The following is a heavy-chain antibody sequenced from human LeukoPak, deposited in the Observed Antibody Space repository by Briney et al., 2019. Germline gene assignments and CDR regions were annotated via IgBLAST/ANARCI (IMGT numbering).Heavy chain of an antibody. Sequence: PGGSLRLSCAASGFTFSSYAMSWVRQAPGKGLEWVSAIRGIGGTTYYADSVKGRFTISRDNSKNTLYLQMNSLRAEDTAVYYCAKASSIVVVPAADPFDYWGQGTLVTVSS. J-gene: IGHJ4*02. CDR2: IRGIGGTT. CDR3: AKASSIVVVPAADPFDY. V-gene: IGHV3-23*01. D-gene: IGHD2-2*01. CDR1: GFTFSSYA.